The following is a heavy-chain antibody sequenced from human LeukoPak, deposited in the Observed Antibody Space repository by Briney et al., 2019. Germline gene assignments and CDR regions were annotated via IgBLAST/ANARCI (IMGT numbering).Heavy chain of an antibody. CDR2: IYYSGST. Sequence: PSETLSLTCTVSGGSISSYYWSWIRQPPGKGLEWIGYIYYSGSTNYNPSLKSRVTISVDTSKNQFSLKLSSVTAADTAVYYCARGNGIVGAIFDYRGKGTLVTVSS. CDR3: ARGNGIVGAIFDY. CDR1: GGSISSYY. J-gene: IGHJ4*02. V-gene: IGHV4-59*08. D-gene: IGHD1-26*01.